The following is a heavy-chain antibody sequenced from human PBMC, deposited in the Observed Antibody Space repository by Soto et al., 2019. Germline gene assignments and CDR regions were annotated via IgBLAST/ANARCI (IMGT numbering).Heavy chain of an antibody. CDR1: GFTFSDRY. Sequence: EVQLVESGGGLVPPGGSLRLSCEVSGFTFSDRYMDWVRQAPGRGLEWVGRSRNKANSYTTEYATSVKGRFTVSRDDSKNLFFLQMNSLKTEDTAVYYRARGYRGFDYWGQGARVTVSS. J-gene: IGHJ4*02. CDR2: SRNKANSYTT. D-gene: IGHD5-12*01. V-gene: IGHV3-72*01. CDR3: ARGYRGFDY.